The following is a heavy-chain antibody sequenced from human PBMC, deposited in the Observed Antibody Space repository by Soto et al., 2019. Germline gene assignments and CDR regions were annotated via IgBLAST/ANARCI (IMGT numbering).Heavy chain of an antibody. CDR3: AKGDRWELRGAFDI. J-gene: IGHJ3*02. D-gene: IGHD1-26*01. V-gene: IGHV3-30*18. CDR1: GLTFSSYG. CDR2: ISYDGSNK. Sequence: QVQLVESGGGVVQPGRSLRLSCVVSGLTFSSYGMHWVRQAPGKGLEWVAVISYDGSNKYYADSVKGRFTISRDNSKNTLDLQMNSLRAEDTAVYYCAKGDRWELRGAFDIWGQGTMVTVSS.